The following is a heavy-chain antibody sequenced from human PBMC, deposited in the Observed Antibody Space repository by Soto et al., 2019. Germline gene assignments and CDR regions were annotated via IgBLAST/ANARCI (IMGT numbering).Heavy chain of an antibody. CDR3: ARAPGLGLAHIEY. Sequence: SETLSLTCSFSVGSINSGGYHCTWMRQHPEKGLEWIGYIYYRGNTYYNQSLRSRLTISVDTSKSQISLRLTSVTAADTAVYYCARAPGLGLAHIEYWGEGTLVIVS. V-gene: IGHV4-31*03. CDR2: IYYRGNT. J-gene: IGHJ4*02. D-gene: IGHD3-9*01. CDR1: VGSINSGGYH.